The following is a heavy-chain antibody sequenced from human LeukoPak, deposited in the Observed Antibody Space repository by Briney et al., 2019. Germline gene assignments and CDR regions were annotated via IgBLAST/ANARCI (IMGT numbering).Heavy chain of an antibody. CDR2: ISTSSSYI. D-gene: IGHD1-7*01. CDR3: ASIITQTTGGWFDF. Sequence: GGSLRLSCAASGFTFSSYNMNWVRQAPGKGLEWVSSISTSSSYIFYADSVKGRFTISRDNANNSLYLQMSSLRAEDTAVYSCASIITQTTGGWFDFWGQGPLVPVSS. J-gene: IGHJ5*01. CDR1: GFTFSSYN. V-gene: IGHV3-21*01.